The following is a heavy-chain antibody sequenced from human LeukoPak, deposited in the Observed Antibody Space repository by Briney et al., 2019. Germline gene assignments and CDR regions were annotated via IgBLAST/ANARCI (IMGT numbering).Heavy chain of an antibody. CDR1: GFTFSDYY. V-gene: IGHV3-11*03. D-gene: IGHD2-21*02. J-gene: IGHJ4*02. Sequence: GGSLRLSCAASGFTFSDYYMSWIRQAPGKGLEWVSYISPSSSYTDYADSVKGRFTISRDNAKNSLYLQMNSLRAEDTAVYSCAKFSPMTASHYFDFWGQGTPVTVSS. CDR2: ISPSSSYT. CDR3: AKFSPMTASHYFDF.